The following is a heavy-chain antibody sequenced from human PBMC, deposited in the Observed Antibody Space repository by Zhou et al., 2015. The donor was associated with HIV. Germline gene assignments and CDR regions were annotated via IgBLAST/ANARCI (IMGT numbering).Heavy chain of an antibody. J-gene: IGHJ4*02. CDR3: ARARLGERHDYGCPGPGA. D-gene: IGHD3-16*01. CDR1: GGTFSSYA. Sequence: QVQLVQSGAEVKKPGSSVKVSCKASGGTFSSYAISWVRQAPGQGLEWMGGIIPIFGTANYAQKFQGRVTITADESTSTAYMELSSLRSEDTAVYYCARARLGERHDYGCPGPGAGGQGTLVTVSS. CDR2: IIPIFGTA. V-gene: IGHV1-69*01.